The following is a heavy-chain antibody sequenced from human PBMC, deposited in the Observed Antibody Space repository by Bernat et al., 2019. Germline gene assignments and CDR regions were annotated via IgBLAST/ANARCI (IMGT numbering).Heavy chain of an antibody. Sequence: QVQLVQSGAEVKKPGSSVKVSCKASGGTFSSYAISWVRQAPGQGLEWMGGIIPIFGTANYAQKFESIVTITATESTSTAYMELSRLRSEDTAVNYCARGVGATPYYYCYGMDVWGQGTTVTVSS. CDR2: IIPIFGTA. CDR3: ARGVGATPYYYCYGMDV. V-gene: IGHV1-69*01. J-gene: IGHJ6*02. D-gene: IGHD1-26*01. CDR1: GGTFSSYA.